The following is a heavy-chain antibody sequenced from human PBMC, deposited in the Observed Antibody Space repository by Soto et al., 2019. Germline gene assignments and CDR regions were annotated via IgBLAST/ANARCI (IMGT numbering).Heavy chain of an antibody. Sequence: QVPLVQSGAEVKKPGASVKVSCKASGYTFTSSYMHWVRQAPGQGLEWMAIINPSGGSTSYAQKFQDRITMTRDTSTSTVYMELSSLRSEDTAVYYCARAPLGIGSGWPPYFDYWGQGTLVTVST. J-gene: IGHJ4*02. CDR3: ARAPLGIGSGWPPYFDY. CDR1: GYTFTSSY. CDR2: INPSGGST. D-gene: IGHD6-19*01. V-gene: IGHV1-46*01.